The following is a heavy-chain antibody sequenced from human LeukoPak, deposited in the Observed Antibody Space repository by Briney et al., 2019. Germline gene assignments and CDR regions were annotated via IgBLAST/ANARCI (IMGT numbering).Heavy chain of an antibody. Sequence: PGGSLRLSCAASTFTFSSYAMSWVRQAPGKGLERVSVISDSGGSTYYADSVKGRFTISRDNSKNILYLQMNSLRAEDTAVYYCAKDVGFHAFDIWGQGTMVTVSS. CDR3: AKDVGFHAFDI. CDR1: TFTFSSYA. CDR2: ISDSGGST. V-gene: IGHV3-23*01. D-gene: IGHD2-15*01. J-gene: IGHJ3*02.